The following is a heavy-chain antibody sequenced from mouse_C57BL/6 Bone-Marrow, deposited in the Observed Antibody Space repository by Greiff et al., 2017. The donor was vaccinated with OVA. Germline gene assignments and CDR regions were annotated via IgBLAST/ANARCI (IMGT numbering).Heavy chain of an antibody. V-gene: IGHV1-15*01. J-gene: IGHJ2*01. CDR2: IGPETGGT. D-gene: IGHD1-1*01. CDR1: GYTFTDYE. Sequence: VQLQQSGAELVRPGASVTLSCKASGYTFTDYEMHWVKQTPVHGLEWIGAIGPETGGTAYNQKFKGKAILTADKSSSTAYMELRSLTSEDSAVYYCTRTKHYYGSSFYFDYWGQGTTLTVSS. CDR3: TRTKHYYGSSFYFDY.